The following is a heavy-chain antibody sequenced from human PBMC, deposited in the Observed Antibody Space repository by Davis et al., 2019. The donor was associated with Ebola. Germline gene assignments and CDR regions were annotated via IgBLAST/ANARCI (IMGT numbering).Heavy chain of an antibody. Sequence: PSETLSLTCTVSGGSISSGGYYWRWIRQHPGKGLEWIGYIYYSGSTYYNPSLKSRVTISVDTSKNQFSLKLSSVTAADTAVYYCARGSPGGMDVWGQGTTVTVSS. D-gene: IGHD3-10*01. V-gene: IGHV4-31*03. CDR1: GGSISSGGYY. J-gene: IGHJ6*02. CDR3: ARGSPGGMDV. CDR2: IYYSGST.